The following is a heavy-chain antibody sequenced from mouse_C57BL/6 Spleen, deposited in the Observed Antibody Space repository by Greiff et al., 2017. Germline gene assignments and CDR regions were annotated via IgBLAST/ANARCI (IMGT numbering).Heavy chain of an antibody. CDR2: ISRGSSTI. Sequence: EVHLVESGGGLVKPGGSLKLSCAASGFTFSDYGMHWVRQAPEKGLEWVAYISRGSSTIYYADNVKGRFTLSRDNAKNTLFLQMTSLRSEATAMYYCARHDYDWDWYFDVWGTGTTVTVSS. CDR1: GFTFSDYG. J-gene: IGHJ1*03. CDR3: ARHDYDWDWYFDV. D-gene: IGHD2-4*01. V-gene: IGHV5-17*01.